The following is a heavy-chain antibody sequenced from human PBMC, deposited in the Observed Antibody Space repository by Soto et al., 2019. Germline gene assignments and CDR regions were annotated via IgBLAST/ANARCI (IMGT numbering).Heavy chain of an antibody. CDR3: ATGGRAAAAS. J-gene: IGHJ4*02. Sequence: GGSLRLSYAASGFTFSSYGMHWVRQAPGKGLEWVAVISYDGSNKYYADSVKGRFTISRDNSKNTLYLQMNSRRAEDTAVSYCATGGRAAAASWGQGNRVTVSS. D-gene: IGHD6-13*01. V-gene: IGHV3-30*03. CDR1: GFTFSSYG. CDR2: ISYDGSNK.